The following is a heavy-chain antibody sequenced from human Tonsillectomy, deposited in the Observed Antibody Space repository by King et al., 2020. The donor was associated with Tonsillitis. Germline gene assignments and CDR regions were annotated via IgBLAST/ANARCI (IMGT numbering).Heavy chain of an antibody. Sequence: VQLVESGGGLVQPGGSLRLSCAASGFTVSSNYMSWVRQAPGKGLEWVSVIYSGGSTYYADSVKGRFTISRDNSKNTLYLQMNSLRAEDTAVYYCARGPYCSSTSCYPDFDYWGQGTLVTVSS. J-gene: IGHJ4*02. V-gene: IGHV3-66*01. CDR1: GFTVSSNY. CDR2: IYSGGST. CDR3: ARGPYCSSTSCYPDFDY. D-gene: IGHD2-2*01.